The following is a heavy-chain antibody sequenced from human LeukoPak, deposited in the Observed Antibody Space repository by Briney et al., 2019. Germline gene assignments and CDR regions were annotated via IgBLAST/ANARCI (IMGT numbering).Heavy chain of an antibody. J-gene: IGHJ6*03. V-gene: IGHV4-59*12. Sequence: PSETLSLTCTVSGGSISSYYWSWIRQPPGKGLEWIGYIYYSGSTNYNPSFNSRVTISVDTSKNQFSLKLSSVTAADTAVYYCARDGRRRDCSSTSCYSYYYYYYMDVWGKGTTVTVSS. CDR2: IYYSGST. D-gene: IGHD2-2*01. CDR3: ARDGRRRDCSSTSCYSYYYYYYMDV. CDR1: GGSISSYY.